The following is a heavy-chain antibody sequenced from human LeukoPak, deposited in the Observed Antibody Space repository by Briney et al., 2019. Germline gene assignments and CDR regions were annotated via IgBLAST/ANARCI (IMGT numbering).Heavy chain of an antibody. CDR2: INPNNGDT. CDR1: GYSFSDYH. J-gene: IGHJ4*02. CDR3: ARRMGIYYGSGSYLGY. D-gene: IGHD3-10*01. V-gene: IGHV1-8*02. Sequence: ASVKVSCKASGYSFSDYHINWVRQASGQGPEWMGWINPNNGDTDYAKAFQGRVTMTRNTSISTAYMELSSLRSEDTAVYYCARRMGIYYGSGSYLGYWGQGTLVTVSS.